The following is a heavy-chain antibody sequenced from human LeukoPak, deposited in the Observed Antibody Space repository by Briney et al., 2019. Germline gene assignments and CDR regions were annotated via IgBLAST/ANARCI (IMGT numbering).Heavy chain of an antibody. Sequence: GESLKISCKASGYIFTSYWIAWVRQMPGKGLEWMGIIYPGDSDTRYSPSFQGQVTISADKSINTAYLQWSSLKASDTATYYCARRYDNTGYYVYWGQGTLVTVSS. CDR2: IYPGDSDT. CDR1: GYIFTSYW. D-gene: IGHD3-22*01. CDR3: ARRYDNTGYYVY. J-gene: IGHJ4*02. V-gene: IGHV5-51*01.